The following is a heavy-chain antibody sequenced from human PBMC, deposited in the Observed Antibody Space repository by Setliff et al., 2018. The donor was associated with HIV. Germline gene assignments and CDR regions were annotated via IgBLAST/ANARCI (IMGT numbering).Heavy chain of an antibody. J-gene: IGHJ4*02. D-gene: IGHD2-15*01. V-gene: IGHV1-46*01. CDR2: IHPSAGTT. CDR1: GYSFTGYY. Sequence: ASVKVSRKASGYSFTGYYIHWVRQVPGQGLEWMGIIHPSAGTTTYAQKFQGRVTMTRDASARTLYMELNSLRSEDTAVYYCAKFIVPHRFTGGPLDYWGQGTLVTVS. CDR3: AKFIVPHRFTGGPLDY.